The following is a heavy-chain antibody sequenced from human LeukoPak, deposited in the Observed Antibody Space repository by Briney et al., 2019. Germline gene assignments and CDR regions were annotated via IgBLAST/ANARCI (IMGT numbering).Heavy chain of an antibody. J-gene: IGHJ6*02. CDR3: ARPEWELLPLYYGMDV. V-gene: IGHV1-69*13. CDR2: IIPTFGTA. D-gene: IGHD1-26*01. CDR1: GGTFSSYA. Sequence: ASVKVSCKASGGTFSSYAISWVRQAPGQGLEWMGGIIPTFGTANYAQKFQGRVTITADESTSTAYMELSSLRSEDTAVYYCARPEWELLPLYYGMDVWGQGTTVTVSS.